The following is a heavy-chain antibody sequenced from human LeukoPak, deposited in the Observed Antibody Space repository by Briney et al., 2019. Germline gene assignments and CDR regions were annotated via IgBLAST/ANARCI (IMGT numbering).Heavy chain of an antibody. J-gene: IGHJ6*03. D-gene: IGHD2-15*01. CDR3: ARGSCSGGSCYDYYYYMDV. CDR1: GYTFTGYQ. V-gene: IGHV1-2*02. CDR2: INPNSGEI. Sequence: ASVKVSCKASGYTFTGYQIHWVRQAPGQGLEWMGWINPNSGEINYAQKFQGRVTMTRDTSISTAYMELSRLRSDDTAVYYCARGSCSGGSCYDYYYYMDVWGKGTTVTVSS.